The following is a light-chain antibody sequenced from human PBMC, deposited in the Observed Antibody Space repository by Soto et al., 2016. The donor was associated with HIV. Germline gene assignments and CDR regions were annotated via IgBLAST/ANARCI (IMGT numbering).Light chain of an antibody. CDR1: ALPKQY. V-gene: IGLV3-25*03. Sequence: SHELTQPPSVSVSPGQTARITCSGDALPKQYVYWYQQKPGQAPVLVIYKDSERPSGIPERFSASSSGTTVTLTISGVQAEDEAGYYCQSADSSGTYRVFGGGTKLTVL. J-gene: IGLJ2*01. CDR3: QSADSSGTYRV. CDR2: KDS.